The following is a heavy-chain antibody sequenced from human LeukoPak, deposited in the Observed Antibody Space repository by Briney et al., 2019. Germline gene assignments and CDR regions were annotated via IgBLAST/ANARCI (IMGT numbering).Heavy chain of an antibody. J-gene: IGHJ6*02. CDR3: ARGDYYDTSGFRGGYYYYGMDV. D-gene: IGHD3-22*01. Sequence: GGCLRLSCAASGFTFSIYAMNWVRQAPGKGLEWVSYISSSGSTIYYADSVKGRFTISRDNAKNSLYLQMNSLRAEDTAVYYCARGDYYDTSGFRGGYYYYGMDVWGQGTTVTVSS. V-gene: IGHV3-48*03. CDR2: ISSSGSTI. CDR1: GFTFSIYA.